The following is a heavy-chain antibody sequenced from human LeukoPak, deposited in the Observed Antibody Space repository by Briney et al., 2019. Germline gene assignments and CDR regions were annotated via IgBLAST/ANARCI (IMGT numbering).Heavy chain of an antibody. J-gene: IGHJ3*02. CDR1: GYIFTSYS. Sequence: ASVEVSCKASGYIFTSYSISWVRQAPGQGLEWMGWISAYNGGTNYVQKLQGRVTMTTDTSTSTAYMELKSLRSDDTAVYYCAREEGAPIAAANIWGLGTKVTVSS. CDR3: AREEGAPIAAANI. V-gene: IGHV1-18*01. D-gene: IGHD6-13*01. CDR2: ISAYNGGT.